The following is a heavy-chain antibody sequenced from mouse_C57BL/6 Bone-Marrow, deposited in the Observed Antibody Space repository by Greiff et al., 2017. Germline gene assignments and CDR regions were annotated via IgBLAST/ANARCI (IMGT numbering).Heavy chain of an antibody. CDR3: TRIYYDYDAWYFDV. D-gene: IGHD2-4*01. V-gene: IGHV5-16*02. J-gene: IGHJ1*03. CDR2: INYDGSST. Sequence: EVQLVESEGGLVQPGSSMKLSCTASGFTFSDYYMAWVRQVPEKGLEWVANINYDGSSTYYLDSLKSRFIISRDNAKNILYLQMSSLKSEDTAMYYCTRIYYDYDAWYFDVWGTGTTVTVAS. CDR1: GFTFSDYY.